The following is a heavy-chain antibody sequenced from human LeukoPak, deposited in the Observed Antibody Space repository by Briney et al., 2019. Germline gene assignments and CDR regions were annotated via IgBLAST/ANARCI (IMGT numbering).Heavy chain of an antibody. CDR1: GYTFAGYY. J-gene: IGHJ3*02. CDR2: INPNSGGT. CDR3: ARESALDYYGSGTKRNDAFDI. Sequence: ASVKVSCKASGYTFAGYYMHWVRQAPGQGLEWMGWINPNSGGTNYAQKFQGRVTMTRDTSISTAYMELSRLRSDDTAVYYCARESALDYYGSGTKRNDAFDIWGQGTMVTVSS. D-gene: IGHD3-10*01. V-gene: IGHV1-2*02.